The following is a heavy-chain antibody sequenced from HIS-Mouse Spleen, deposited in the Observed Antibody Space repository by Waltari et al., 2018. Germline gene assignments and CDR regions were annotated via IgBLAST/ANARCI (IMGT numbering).Heavy chain of an antibody. CDR3: ARGGLAAAGWYFDL. CDR2: IYSGGST. V-gene: IGHV3-53*01. Sequence: EVQLVESGGGLIQPGGSLSPSCAASGFTVSSNYMRWFRQAPGKGLEWVSVIYSGGSTYYADSVKGRFTISRDNSKNTLYLQMNSLRAEDTAVYYCARGGLAAAGWYFDLWGRGTLVTVSS. D-gene: IGHD6-13*01. J-gene: IGHJ2*01. CDR1: GFTVSSNY.